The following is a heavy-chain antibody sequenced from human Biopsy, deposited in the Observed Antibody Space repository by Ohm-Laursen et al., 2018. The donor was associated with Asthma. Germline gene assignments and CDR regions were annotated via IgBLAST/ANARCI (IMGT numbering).Heavy chain of an antibody. CDR1: SGSITSGGYY. CDR3: ARAQDYYDSRGYYRGFDY. Sequence: SDTLSLTCTVSSGSITSGGYYWTWIRQHPGKGLEWIGFIYYSGSTYYNPSLKSRVSISIDTSKNQFSLKLSSVTAADTAVYYCARAQDYYDSRGYYRGFDYWGQGTLVTVSS. V-gene: IGHV4-31*03. J-gene: IGHJ4*02. D-gene: IGHD3-22*01. CDR2: IYYSGST.